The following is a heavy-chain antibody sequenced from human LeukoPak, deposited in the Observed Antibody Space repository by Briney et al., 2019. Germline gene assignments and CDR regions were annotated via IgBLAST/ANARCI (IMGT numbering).Heavy chain of an antibody. Sequence: ASVKVSCKASGYTFTSYDINWVRQATGQGLEWMGWMNPNSGNTDYAQKFQGRVTMTRNTSISTAYMELSSLRSEDTAVYYCARVSGRYSSSLTVIYSGSYHDAFDIWGQGTMVTVSS. D-gene: IGHD1-26*01. CDR2: MNPNSGNT. CDR3: ARVSGRYSSSLTVIYSGSYHDAFDI. CDR1: GYTFTSYD. V-gene: IGHV1-8*01. J-gene: IGHJ3*02.